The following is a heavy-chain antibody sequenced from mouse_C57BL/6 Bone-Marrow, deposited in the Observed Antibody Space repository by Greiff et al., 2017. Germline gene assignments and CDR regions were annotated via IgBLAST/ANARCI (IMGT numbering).Heavy chain of an antibody. CDR2: IDPETGGT. CDR3: RRWVTVVAPSGFAY. CDR1: GYTFTDYE. V-gene: IGHV1-15*01. D-gene: IGHD1-1*01. J-gene: IGHJ3*01. Sequence: QVQLKQSGAELVRPGASVTLSCKASGYTFTDYEMHWVKQTPVHGLEWIGAIDPETGGTAYNQKFKGKAILTADKSSSTASMELRSLTSEDSAVYYCRRWVTVVAPSGFAYWGQGTLVTVSA.